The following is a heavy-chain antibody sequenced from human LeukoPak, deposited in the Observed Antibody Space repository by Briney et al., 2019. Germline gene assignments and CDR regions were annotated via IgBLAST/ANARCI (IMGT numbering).Heavy chain of an antibody. D-gene: IGHD2-15*01. Sequence: GGSLRLSCAASGFTYSSYSMNWVRQAPGKGLEWVSSISSSSSYIYYADSVKGRFTISRDNAKNSLYLQMNSLRAEDTAVYYCARGYCSGGSCLDYWGQGTLVTVSS. CDR2: ISSSSSYI. CDR1: GFTYSSYS. CDR3: ARGYCSGGSCLDY. V-gene: IGHV3-21*01. J-gene: IGHJ4*02.